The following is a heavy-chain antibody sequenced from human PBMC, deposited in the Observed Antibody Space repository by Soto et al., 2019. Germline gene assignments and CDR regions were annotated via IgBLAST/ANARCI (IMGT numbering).Heavy chain of an antibody. CDR3: AKERSSGWSFDY. Sequence: GGSLRLSCAASGFTFSSYAMSWVRQAPGKGLEWVSAVGTGGTAYYADSVKGRFTVSRDNSKNTLYLQMNSLRAEDTAVFYCAKERSSGWSFDYWGQGTLVTVSS. CDR1: GFTFSSYA. CDR2: VGTGGTA. D-gene: IGHD6-19*01. J-gene: IGHJ4*02. V-gene: IGHV3-23*01.